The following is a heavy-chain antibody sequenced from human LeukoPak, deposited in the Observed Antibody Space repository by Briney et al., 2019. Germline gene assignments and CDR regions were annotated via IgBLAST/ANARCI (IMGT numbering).Heavy chain of an antibody. CDR2: IYYSGST. Sequence: SETLSLTCTVSGDSISSRSYYWGWIRQPPGTGLEWIGSIYYSGSTYYNPSLESRVTISVDTSKNQFSLRLTSVTAADTAVYYCARESDRYCSSTSCPNWYDPWGQGTLVTVSS. CDR1: GDSISSRSYY. V-gene: IGHV4-39*07. D-gene: IGHD2-2*01. J-gene: IGHJ5*02. CDR3: ARESDRYCSSTSCPNWYDP.